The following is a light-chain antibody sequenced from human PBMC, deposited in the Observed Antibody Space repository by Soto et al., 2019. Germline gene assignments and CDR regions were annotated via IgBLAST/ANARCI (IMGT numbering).Light chain of an antibody. Sequence: EIVLTQSPGTLSLSPGERATLSCRASQSVSSSSLAWYQQKPGQAPRLVTYGASSRATGIPDRFSGSGSGTGFTLTIRGLEREDLAVYYCQRYGSSTPGVFGQGTKLEIK. V-gene: IGKV3-20*01. CDR1: QSVSSSS. J-gene: IGKJ2*01. CDR3: QRYGSSTPGV. CDR2: GAS.